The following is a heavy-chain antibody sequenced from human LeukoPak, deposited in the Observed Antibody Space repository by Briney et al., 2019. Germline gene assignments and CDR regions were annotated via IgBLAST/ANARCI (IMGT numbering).Heavy chain of an antibody. V-gene: IGHV5-51*01. Sequence: PGESLKISCKGSGYSFTNYWIGWVRPMPGKGLELMGIIYPGDSDTRYSPSFQGQVTISADKSISTAYLQWSSLKASDTAMYYCARRTDRSFWYLDYWGQGTLVTVSS. CDR3: ARRTDRSFWYLDY. CDR2: IYPGDSDT. J-gene: IGHJ4*02. CDR1: GYSFTNYW.